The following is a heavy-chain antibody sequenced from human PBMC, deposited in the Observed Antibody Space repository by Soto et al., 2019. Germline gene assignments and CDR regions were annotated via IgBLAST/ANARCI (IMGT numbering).Heavy chain of an antibody. CDR3: ASTQGYSGEIDY. CDR2: IYYSGST. D-gene: IGHD5-12*01. J-gene: IGHJ4*02. CDR1: GGSISSGGYY. V-gene: IGHV4-31*03. Sequence: QVQLQESGPGLVKPSQTLSLTCTVSGGSISSGGYYWSWIRQHPGKGLEWIGYIYYSGSTYYNPSLKRRVTISVDTSKNQFSLKMSSVTAADTAVYYCASTQGYSGEIDYWGQGTLVTVSS.